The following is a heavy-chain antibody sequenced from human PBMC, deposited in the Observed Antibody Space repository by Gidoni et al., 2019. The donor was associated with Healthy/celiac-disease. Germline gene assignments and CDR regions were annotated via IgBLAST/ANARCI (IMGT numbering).Heavy chain of an antibody. CDR2: INSDGSST. D-gene: IGHD3-10*01. V-gene: IGHV3-74*01. J-gene: IGHJ4*02. Sequence: EVQLVESGGGLVQPGGSLRLSCEAAGFTFSSYWMHWVRQAPGKGLVWVSRINSDGSSTSYADSVKGRFTISRDNAKNTLYLQMNSLRAEDTAVYYCARDVDYYGSGSSHGYWGQGTLVTVSS. CDR1: GFTFSSYW. CDR3: ARDVDYYGSGSSHGY.